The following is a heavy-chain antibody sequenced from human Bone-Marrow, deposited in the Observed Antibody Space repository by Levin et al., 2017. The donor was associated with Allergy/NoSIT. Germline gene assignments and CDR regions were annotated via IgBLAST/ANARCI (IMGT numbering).Heavy chain of an antibody. CDR3: ARDRNLEFYDY. D-gene: IGHD1-1*01. CDR2: FYHSGST. CDR1: GYSITSGYS. Sequence: SETLSLTCAVSGYSITSGYSWAWIRQPPGKGLEWIGRFYHSGSTYYNPSLKSRVTISVDTSKNQFSLKLSSVTAADTAVYYCARDRNLEFYDYWGQGILVTVSS. V-gene: IGHV4-38-2*02. J-gene: IGHJ4*02.